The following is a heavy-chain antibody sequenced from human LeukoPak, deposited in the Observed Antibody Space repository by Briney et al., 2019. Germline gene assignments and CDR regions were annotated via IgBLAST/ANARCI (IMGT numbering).Heavy chain of an antibody. V-gene: IGHV3-53*01. CDR2: IYSGGST. D-gene: IGHD6-6*01. J-gene: IGHJ3*02. CDR1: GFTVSSNY. Sequence: PGGSLRLSCAASGFTVSSNYMSWVRQAPGKGLEWVSVIYSGGSTYYADSLKGRFTISRDNAKNSLYLQMNSLRAEDTAVYYCARLSSYAFDIWGQGTMVTVSS. CDR3: ARLSSYAFDI.